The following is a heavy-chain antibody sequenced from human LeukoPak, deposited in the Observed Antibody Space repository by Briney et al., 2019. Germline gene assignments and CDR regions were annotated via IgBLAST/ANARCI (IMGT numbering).Heavy chain of an antibody. CDR1: GGPISSNF. Sequence: PSETLSLTCTVSGGPISSNFWSWIRQPPGKGLEWIGYIYDSGSTSYNPSLKSRATISEDTSQNQFSLKLNSVTAADTAVYYCARAKPNWSPPDYWGQGTLVTVSS. CDR3: ARAKPNWSPPDY. V-gene: IGHV4-59*08. J-gene: IGHJ4*02. D-gene: IGHD1-1*01. CDR2: IYDSGST.